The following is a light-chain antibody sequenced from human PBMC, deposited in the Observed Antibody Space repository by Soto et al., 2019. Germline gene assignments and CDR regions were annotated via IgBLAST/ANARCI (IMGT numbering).Light chain of an antibody. CDR3: SSYAGSNNLI. CDR2: EVT. Sequence: QSVLTQPPSASGSPGQSVTISCTGTSRDVGGYNYVSWYQHHPGKAPKLMIYEVTKQPSGVPDRFSGSRSGNTASLTVSGLQAEDEADYYCSSYAGSNNLIFGGGTQLTVL. V-gene: IGLV2-8*01. CDR1: SRDVGGYNY. J-gene: IGLJ2*01.